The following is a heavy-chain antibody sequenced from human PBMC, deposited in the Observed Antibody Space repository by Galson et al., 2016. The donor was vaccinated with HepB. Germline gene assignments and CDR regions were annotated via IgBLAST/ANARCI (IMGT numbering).Heavy chain of an antibody. CDR3: ARAWIHLYDLDY. CDR1: GFTFTSYA. V-gene: IGHV3-23*01. D-gene: IGHD5-18*01. CDR2: ITGSGAGT. Sequence: SLRLSCAASGFTFTSYAMSWVRQAPGKGLEWVSGITGSGAGTYYADSVTGRFTISRDNSKNTLYLQMNSLRAEDTAVYYCARAWIHLYDLDYWGQGALVTVSS. J-gene: IGHJ4*02.